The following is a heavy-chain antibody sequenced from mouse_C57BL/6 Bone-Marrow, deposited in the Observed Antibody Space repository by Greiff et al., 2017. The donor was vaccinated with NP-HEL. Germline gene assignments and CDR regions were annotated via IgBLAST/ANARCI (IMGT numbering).Heavy chain of an antibody. J-gene: IGHJ2*01. CDR3: ARRHLYGNYLDY. V-gene: IGHV1-81*01. Sequence: QVQLKESGAELARPGASVKLSCKASGYTFTSYGISWVKQRTGQGLEWIGEIYPRSGNTYYNEKFKGKATLTADKSSSTAYMELRSLTSEDSAVYFCARRHLYGNYLDYWGQGPTLTVSS. CDR1: GYTFTSYG. D-gene: IGHD2-1*01. CDR2: IYPRSGNT.